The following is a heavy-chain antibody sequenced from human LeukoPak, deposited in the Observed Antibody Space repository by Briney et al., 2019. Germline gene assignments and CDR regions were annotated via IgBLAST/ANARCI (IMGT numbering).Heavy chain of an antibody. D-gene: IGHD5-12*01. CDR1: GFTFSSYW. Sequence: PGGSLRLSCAASGFTFSSYWMSWVRQAPGKGLEWVANIKQDGSEKYYVDSVKGRFTISRDNAKNSLYLQMNSLRAEDTAVYYCARVPTSSPRTSYMDVWGKGTTVTVSS. J-gene: IGHJ6*03. CDR3: ARVPTSSPRTSYMDV. CDR2: IKQDGSEK. V-gene: IGHV3-7*01.